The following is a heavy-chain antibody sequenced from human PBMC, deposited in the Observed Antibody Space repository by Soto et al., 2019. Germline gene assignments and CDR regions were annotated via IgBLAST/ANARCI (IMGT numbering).Heavy chain of an antibody. J-gene: IGHJ5*02. CDR3: ARGHGDNATIYP. CDR2: IDPSDSYT. Sequence: GESLKISCKGSGYSFTSYWISWVRQMPGKGLEWMGRIDPSDSYTNYSPSFQGHVTISADKSISTAYLQWSSLKASDTAMYYCARGHGDNATIYPWGQVTLVTVS. CDR1: GYSFTSYW. V-gene: IGHV5-10-1*01. D-gene: IGHD4-17*01.